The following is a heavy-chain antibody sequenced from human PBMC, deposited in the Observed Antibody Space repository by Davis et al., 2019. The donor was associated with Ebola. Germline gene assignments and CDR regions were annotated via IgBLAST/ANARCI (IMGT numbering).Heavy chain of an antibody. D-gene: IGHD2-2*01. V-gene: IGHV4-34*01. J-gene: IGHJ6*02. CDR2: INHSGST. CDR3: ARLRDPIVVVPAAAYYGMDV. Sequence: SETLSLTCTVSGGSISSYYWSWIRQPPGKGLEWIGEINHSGSTNYNPSLKSRVTISVDTSKNQFSLKLSSVTAADTAVYYCARLRDPIVVVPAAAYYGMDVWGQGTTVTVSS. CDR1: GGSISSYY.